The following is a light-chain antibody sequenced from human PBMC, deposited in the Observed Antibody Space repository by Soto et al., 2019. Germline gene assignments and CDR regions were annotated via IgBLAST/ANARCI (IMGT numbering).Light chain of an antibody. CDR1: QSVSSY. J-gene: IGKJ2*02. V-gene: IGKV3-11*01. CDR3: QKRSTWPRCT. Sequence: EIVLTQSPATLSLSPEERATLSCRASQSVSSYLAWYQQKPGQAPRLLIYNASNRATGIPARFSGSGSGTDFTLPISRREPGEFAVYYCQKRSTWPRCTFGQGTKLEIK. CDR2: NAS.